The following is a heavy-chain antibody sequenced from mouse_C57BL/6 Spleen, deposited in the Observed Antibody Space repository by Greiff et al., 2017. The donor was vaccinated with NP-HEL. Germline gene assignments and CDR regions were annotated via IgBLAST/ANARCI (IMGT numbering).Heavy chain of an antibody. D-gene: IGHD1-1*01. CDR3: ARAPYGSSPYWYFDV. V-gene: IGHV5-4*03. CDR1: GFTFSSYA. CDR2: ISDGGSYT. J-gene: IGHJ1*03. Sequence: DVMLVESGGGLVKPGGSLKLSCAASGFTFSSYAMSWVRQTPEKRLEWVATISDGGSYTYYPDNVKGRFTISRDNAKNNLYLQMSHLKSEDTAMYYCARAPYGSSPYWYFDVWGTGTTVTVSS.